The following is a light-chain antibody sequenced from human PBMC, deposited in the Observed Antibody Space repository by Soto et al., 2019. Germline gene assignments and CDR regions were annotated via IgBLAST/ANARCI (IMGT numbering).Light chain of an antibody. CDR2: LNSDGSH. CDR1: SGHSSYA. Sequence: QSVPTQSPSASASLGASVKLTCTLSSGHSSYAIAWHQQQPEKGPRYLMKLNSDGSHSKGDGIPDRFSGSSSGAERYLTISSLQSEDEADYYCQTWGTGIKGVFGGGTKLTVL. J-gene: IGLJ2*01. V-gene: IGLV4-69*01. CDR3: QTWGTGIKGV.